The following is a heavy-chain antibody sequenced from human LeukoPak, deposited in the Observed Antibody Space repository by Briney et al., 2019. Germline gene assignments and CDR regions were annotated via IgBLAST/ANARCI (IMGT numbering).Heavy chain of an antibody. Sequence: ASVKVSCKASGGTFSSYATSWVRQAPGQGLEWMGGIIPIFGTANYAQKFQGRVTITTDESTSTAYMELSSLRPEDTAVYYCARDFKMSGYTSFDPWGQGTLVTVSS. CDR2: IIPIFGTA. J-gene: IGHJ5*02. CDR1: GGTFSSYA. V-gene: IGHV1-69*05. D-gene: IGHD3-3*01. CDR3: ARDFKMSGYTSFDP.